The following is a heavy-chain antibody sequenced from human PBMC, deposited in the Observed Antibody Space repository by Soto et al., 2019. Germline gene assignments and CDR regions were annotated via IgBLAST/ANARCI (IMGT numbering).Heavy chain of an antibody. CDR2: INTYNGMT. CDR3: AKSPRGEMATD. J-gene: IGHJ4*02. V-gene: IGHV1-18*01. D-gene: IGHD5-12*01. Sequence: QVQLVQSGGEVKKPGASVTVSCKASGYTFINYHIIWVRQAPGQGLEWMAWINTYNGMTDYAQRFQGRVTMTRDISTSTAYMELRNLGSDDTAVYFCAKSPRGEMATDWGQGTLVTVSS. CDR1: GYTFINYH.